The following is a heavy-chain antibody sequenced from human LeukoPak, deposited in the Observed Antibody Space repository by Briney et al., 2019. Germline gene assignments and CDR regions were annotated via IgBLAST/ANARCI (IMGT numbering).Heavy chain of an antibody. D-gene: IGHD3-22*01. J-gene: IGHJ3*02. V-gene: IGHV4-39*01. CDR2: IYYSGST. CDR1: GGSISSSSYY. Sequence: PSETLSLTCTVSGGSISSSSYYWGWIRQPPGKGLEWIGSIYYSGSTYYNPSLKSRVTISVDTSKNQFSPKLSSVTAADTAVYYCARGTVYYYDSSGYRPDAFDIWGQGTMVTVSS. CDR3: ARGTVYYYDSSGYRPDAFDI.